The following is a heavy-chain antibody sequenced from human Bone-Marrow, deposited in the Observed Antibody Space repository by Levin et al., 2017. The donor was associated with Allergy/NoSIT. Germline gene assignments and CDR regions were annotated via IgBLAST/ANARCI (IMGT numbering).Heavy chain of an antibody. D-gene: IGHD2-21*02. J-gene: IGHJ5*01. CDR3: ARAYVQVTGIGHIGWFDS. CDR2: INHSGST. CDR1: GGSLSGYS. Sequence: SQTLSLTCDVYGGSLSGYSWNWIRQSPGKGLEWIGEINHSGSTKYNPSLKSRVTISVDTSQNRFSLRLTSVTAADTAVYSCARAYVQVTGIGHIGWFDSWGQGSLVTVSS. V-gene: IGHV4-34*01.